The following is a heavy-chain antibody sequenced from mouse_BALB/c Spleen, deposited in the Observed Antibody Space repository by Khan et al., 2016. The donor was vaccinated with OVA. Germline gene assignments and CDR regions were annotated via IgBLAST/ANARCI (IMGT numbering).Heavy chain of an antibody. CDR3: ARLEDI. V-gene: IGHV2-9*02. Sequence: QVQLKESGPGLVAPSQSLSITCTVSGFSLTSYGVHWVRQPPGKGLEWLGVICAGGSTNYNSALMSRLSISKDNSKSQAFLKMNSLQTADKAMFYCARLEDIWGEGTTLTVSS. J-gene: IGHJ2*01. CDR1: GFSLTSYG. D-gene: IGHD1-3*01. CDR2: ICAGGST.